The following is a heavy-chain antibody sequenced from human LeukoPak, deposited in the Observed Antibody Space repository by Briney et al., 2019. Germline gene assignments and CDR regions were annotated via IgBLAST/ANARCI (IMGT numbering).Heavy chain of an antibody. CDR2: ISSSSSYI. Sequence: GGSLRLSCAASGFTFSSYSMNWVRQAPGKGLEWVSYISSSSSYIYYADSVKGRFTISRDNAKNSLYLQMNSLRAEDTAVYYCARGQPHDYGDYGANFDYWDQGTLVTVSS. V-gene: IGHV3-21*01. D-gene: IGHD4-17*01. CDR1: GFTFSSYS. J-gene: IGHJ4*02. CDR3: ARGQPHDYGDYGANFDY.